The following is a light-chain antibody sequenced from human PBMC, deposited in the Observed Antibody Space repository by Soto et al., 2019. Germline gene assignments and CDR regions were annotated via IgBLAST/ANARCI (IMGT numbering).Light chain of an antibody. Sequence: QSALTQSASVSGSPGQSITISCNGSRSDVGGYNYVSWYQQHPGKAPKLIIYEVNNRPSGIPHRFSGSKSGNTASLTISGLQAEDEADYYSCSYTSSSSLDVFGAGTKLTVL. CDR2: EVN. CDR1: RSDVGGYNY. V-gene: IGLV2-14*01. CDR3: CSYTSSSSLDV. J-gene: IGLJ1*01.